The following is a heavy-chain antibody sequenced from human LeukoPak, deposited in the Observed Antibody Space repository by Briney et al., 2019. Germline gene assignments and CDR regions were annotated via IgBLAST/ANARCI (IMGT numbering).Heavy chain of an antibody. Sequence: GGSLRLSCIPSGVTFSSYAMSWVRQAPGKGLEWLSSISSSSSYIYYADSVKGRFTISRDNAKNSLYLQMNSLRAEDTAVYYCARVTYYYDSSGYYLDAFDIWGQGTMVTVSS. CDR1: GVTFSSYA. D-gene: IGHD3-22*01. V-gene: IGHV3-21*01. CDR3: ARVTYYYDSSGYYLDAFDI. J-gene: IGHJ3*02. CDR2: ISSSSSYI.